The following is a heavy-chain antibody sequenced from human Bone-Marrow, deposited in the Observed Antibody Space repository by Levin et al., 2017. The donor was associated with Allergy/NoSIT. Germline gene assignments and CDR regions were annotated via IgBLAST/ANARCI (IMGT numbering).Heavy chain of an antibody. J-gene: IGHJ4*02. D-gene: IGHD6-19*01. Sequence: GGSLRLSCAASGFSLSTYAMSWVRQAPGKGLEWVSTISGSGTAYYADSVKGRFTISSDNSKNTLYLQMRSLRAGDTAIYYCAKCGIAVPGRVDYWGQGALVTVSS. CDR2: ISGSGTA. CDR3: AKCGIAVPGRVDY. CDR1: GFSLSTYA. V-gene: IGHV3-23*01.